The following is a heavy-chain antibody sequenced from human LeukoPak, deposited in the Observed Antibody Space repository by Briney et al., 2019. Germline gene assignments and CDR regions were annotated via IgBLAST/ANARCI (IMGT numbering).Heavy chain of an antibody. CDR2: IIPIFGTA. J-gene: IGHJ3*02. Sequence: GGSLRLSCAASGFTFSSYAISWVRQAPGQGLEWMGGIIPIFGTANYAQKFQGRVTITADESTSTAYMELSSLRSEDTAVYYCARDLRFSGYSYGFDAFDIWGQGTMVTVSS. V-gene: IGHV1-69*01. CDR1: GFTFSSYA. CDR3: ARDLRFSGYSYGFDAFDI. D-gene: IGHD5-18*01.